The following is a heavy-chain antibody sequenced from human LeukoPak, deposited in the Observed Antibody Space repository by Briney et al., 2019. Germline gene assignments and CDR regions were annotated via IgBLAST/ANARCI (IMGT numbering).Heavy chain of an antibody. J-gene: IGHJ1*01. CDR3: ARGWGSSAEYFQH. Sequence: PGGSLRLSCAASGFTFSSYSMNWVRQAPGKGLEWVPSISSSSSYIYYADSVKGRFTISRDNAKNSLYLQMNSLRAEDTAVYYCARGWGSSAEYFQHWGQGTLVTVSS. CDR1: GFTFSSYS. V-gene: IGHV3-21*01. CDR2: ISSSSSYI. D-gene: IGHD7-27*01.